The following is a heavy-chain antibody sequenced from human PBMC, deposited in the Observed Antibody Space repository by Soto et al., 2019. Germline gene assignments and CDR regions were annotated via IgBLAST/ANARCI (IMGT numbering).Heavy chain of an antibody. J-gene: IGHJ5*02. CDR1: GFTFSSYA. V-gene: IGHV3-30-3*01. CDR3: ARDSNGYDILTGYYVVTGWFDP. CDR2: ISYDGSNK. D-gene: IGHD3-9*01. Sequence: GGSLRLSCAASGFTFSSYAMHWVRQAPGKGLEWVAVISYDGSNKYYADSVKGRFTISRDNSKNTLYLQMNSLRAEDTAVYYCARDSNGYDILTGYYVVTGWFDPWGQGTLVTAPQ.